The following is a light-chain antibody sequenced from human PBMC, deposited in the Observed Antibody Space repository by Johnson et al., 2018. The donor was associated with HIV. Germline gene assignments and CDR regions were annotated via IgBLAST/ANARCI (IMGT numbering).Light chain of an antibody. CDR1: SSNIGNNY. CDR3: GTWASSLSAGV. J-gene: IGLJ1*01. CDR2: DNN. V-gene: IGLV1-51*01. Sequence: HSVLTQPPSVSAAPGQKVTISCSGSSSNIGNNYVSWYQQLPGTAPKLLIYDNNKRPSGIPDRFSGSKSGTSATLGITGLQTGDEADYYCGTWASSLSAGVVGTGATVTVL.